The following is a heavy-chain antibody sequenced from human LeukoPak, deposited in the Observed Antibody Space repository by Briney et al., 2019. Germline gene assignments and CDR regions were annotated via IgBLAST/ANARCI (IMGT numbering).Heavy chain of an antibody. CDR1: GGSISSSSYY. J-gene: IGHJ5*02. CDR3: ARRLSYSSSWNWFDP. CDR2: INHRGST. Sequence: SETLSLTCTVSGGSISSSSYYWGWIRQPPGKGLEWIGEINHRGSTNYNPSLKSRVTISVDTSKNQFSRKLSSVTAADTAVYYCARRLSYSSSWNWFDPWGQGTLVTVSS. D-gene: IGHD6-13*01. V-gene: IGHV4-39*07.